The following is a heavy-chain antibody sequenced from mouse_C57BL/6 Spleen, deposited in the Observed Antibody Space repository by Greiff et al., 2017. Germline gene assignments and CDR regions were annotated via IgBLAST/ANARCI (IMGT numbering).Heavy chain of an antibody. CDR1: GYTFTSYW. CDR3: ARWDGWYFDV. D-gene: IGHD4-1*01. Sequence: QVQLKQPGAELVRPGSSVKLSCKASGYTFTSYWMHWVKQRPIQGLEWIGNIDPSDSETHYNQKFKDKATLTVDKSSSTAYMQLSSLTSEDSAVYYCARWDGWYFDVWGTGTTVTVSS. J-gene: IGHJ1*03. V-gene: IGHV1-52*01. CDR2: IDPSDSET.